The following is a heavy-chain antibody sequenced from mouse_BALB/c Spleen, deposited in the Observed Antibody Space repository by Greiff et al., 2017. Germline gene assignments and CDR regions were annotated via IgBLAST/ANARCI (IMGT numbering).Heavy chain of an antibody. J-gene: IGHJ2*01. CDR1: GYTFTDYE. D-gene: IGHD4-1*01. V-gene: IGHV1-15*01. CDR2: IDPETGGT. CDR3: TNNWDVSY. Sequence: SGAELVRPGASVTLSCKASGYTFTDYEMHWVKQTPVHGLEWIGAIDPETGGTAYNQKFKGKATLTADKSSSTAYMELRSLTSEDSAVYYCTNNWDVSYWGQGTTLTVSS.